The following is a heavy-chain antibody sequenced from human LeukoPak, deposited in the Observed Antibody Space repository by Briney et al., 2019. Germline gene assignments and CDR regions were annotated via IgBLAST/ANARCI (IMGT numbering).Heavy chain of an antibody. Sequence: ASVKVSCKASGYTFTGYYMHWVRQAPGQGLEWMGWISAYNGNTNYAQKLQGRVTMTTDTSTSTAYMELRSLRSDDTAVYYCARDPKLWWWGHDIWGQGTMVTVSS. CDR2: ISAYNGNT. V-gene: IGHV1-18*04. CDR1: GYTFTGYY. CDR3: ARDPKLWWWGHDI. J-gene: IGHJ3*02. D-gene: IGHD2-21*01.